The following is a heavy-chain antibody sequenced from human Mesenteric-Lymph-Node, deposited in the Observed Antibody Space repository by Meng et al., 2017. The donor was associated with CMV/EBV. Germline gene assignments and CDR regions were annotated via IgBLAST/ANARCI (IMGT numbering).Heavy chain of an antibody. Sequence: GGSLRLSCAASGFTFSSYAMHWVRQAPGKGLEWVAVISYDGSNKYYADSVKGRFTISRDNSKNTLYLQMNSLRAEDTAVYYCARPLYYYDSSGPIDYWGQGTLVTVSS. V-gene: IGHV3-30*04. CDR2: ISYDGSNK. CDR3: ARPLYYYDSSGPIDY. CDR1: GFTFSSYA. D-gene: IGHD3-22*01. J-gene: IGHJ4*02.